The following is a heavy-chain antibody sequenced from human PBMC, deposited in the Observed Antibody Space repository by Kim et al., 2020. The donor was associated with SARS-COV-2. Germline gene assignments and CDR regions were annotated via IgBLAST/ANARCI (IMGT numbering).Heavy chain of an antibody. CDR3: ARIVGGAVDY. CDR2: YN. J-gene: IGHJ4*02. V-gene: IGHV6-1*01. D-gene: IGHD1-26*01. Sequence: YNGYEVSVNSRISINPDTSKNQFSLQLRSVTPEDTAVYYCARIVGGAVDYWGQGTLVTVSS.